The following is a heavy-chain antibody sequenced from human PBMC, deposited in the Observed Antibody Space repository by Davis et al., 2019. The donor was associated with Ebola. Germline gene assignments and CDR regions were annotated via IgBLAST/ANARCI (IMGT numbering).Heavy chain of an antibody. Sequence: SETLSLTCAVYGGSFSGYYWSWIRQPPGKGLEWIGEINYSGSTNYNPSLESRVTISVDTSMHQVSLRLTSVTAADTAVYYCARGLSYSAYMDVWGKGIAVTVSS. CDR2: INYSGST. CDR1: GGSFSGYY. J-gene: IGHJ6*03. D-gene: IGHD3-10*01. CDR3: ARGLSYSAYMDV. V-gene: IGHV4-34*01.